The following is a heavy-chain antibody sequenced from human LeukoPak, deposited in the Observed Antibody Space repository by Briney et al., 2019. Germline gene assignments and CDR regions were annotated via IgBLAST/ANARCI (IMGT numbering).Heavy chain of an antibody. CDR1: GFSFNTYS. D-gene: IGHD3/OR15-3a*01. Sequence: GGSLRLSCAASGFSFNTYSMNWIRQTPGKGLEWVSFISHSSTTIFYSDSVKGRFTVSRDNAKRSPFLHMSSLRVEDTGVYYCARDSLDFRSSDWFYEGIDSWGPATLVGVSS. V-gene: IGHV3-48*04. CDR2: ISHSSTTI. CDR3: ARDSLDFRSSDWFYEGIDS. J-gene: IGHJ4*02.